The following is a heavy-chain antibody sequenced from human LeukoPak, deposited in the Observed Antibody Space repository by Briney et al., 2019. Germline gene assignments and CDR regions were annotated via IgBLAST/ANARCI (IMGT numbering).Heavy chain of an antibody. CDR1: GGSISSYY. CDR3: ARALLRPWFDP. J-gene: IGHJ5*02. V-gene: IGHV4-59*01. Sequence: SETLSLTCTVSGGSISSYYWSSIRQPPGKGLEWIGYIYYSGSTNYNPSLKSRVTISVDTSKNQFSLKLSSVTAADTAVYYCARALLRPWFDPWGQGTLVTVSS. D-gene: IGHD4-17*01. CDR2: IYYSGST.